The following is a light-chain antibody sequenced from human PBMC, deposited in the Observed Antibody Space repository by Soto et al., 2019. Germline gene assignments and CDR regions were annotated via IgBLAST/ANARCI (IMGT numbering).Light chain of an antibody. CDR1: QSVSSN. CDR3: QQYSNCPPYT. CDR2: ASS. J-gene: IGKJ2*01. V-gene: IGKV3-15*01. Sequence: EIVMTQSPATLSVSPGEGATLSCRASQSVSSNLAWYQQKLGQAPRLLIYASSTRATGTPARFSGSGSGTEFTLTISSLQSEDFAVYYCQQYSNCPPYTFGQGTKLEIK.